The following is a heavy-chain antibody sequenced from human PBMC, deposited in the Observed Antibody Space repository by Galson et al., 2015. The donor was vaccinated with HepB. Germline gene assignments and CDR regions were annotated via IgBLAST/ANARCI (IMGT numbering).Heavy chain of an antibody. CDR2: IFYDGSKK. CDR3: ANILSGTFDI. D-gene: IGHD1-1*01. V-gene: IGHV3-30*18. CDR1: GFTFSDHY. J-gene: IGHJ3*02. Sequence: SLRLSCAASGFTFSDHYMDWVRQAPGKGLEWVAYIFYDGSKKSYADSVKGRFTISRDNSKDTLSLQMDSLRPADTAVYFCANILSGTFDIWGRGTMVTVSS.